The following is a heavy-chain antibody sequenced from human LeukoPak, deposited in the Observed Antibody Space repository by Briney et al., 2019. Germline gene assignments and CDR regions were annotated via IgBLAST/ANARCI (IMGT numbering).Heavy chain of an antibody. D-gene: IGHD3-16*01. V-gene: IGHV3-30-3*01. CDR1: GFTFSSYA. CDR3: ARGVGGDSSPYYYYYMGV. CDR2: ISYDGSNK. J-gene: IGHJ6*03. Sequence: PGGSLRLSCAASGFTFSSYAMHWVRQAPGKGLEWVAVISYDGSNKYYADSVKGRFTISRDNSKNTLYLQMNSLRAEDTAVYYCARGVGGDSSPYYYYYMGVWGKGTTVTVSS.